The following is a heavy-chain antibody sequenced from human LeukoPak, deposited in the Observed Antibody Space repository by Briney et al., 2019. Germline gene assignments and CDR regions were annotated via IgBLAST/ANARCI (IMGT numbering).Heavy chain of an antibody. J-gene: IGHJ6*03. CDR1: GFTFSSYS. Sequence: TGGSLRLSCAASGFTFSSYSMNWVRQAPGKGLEWVSSISSSSSYIYYADSVKGRFTISRDNAKNSLYLQMNSLRAEDTALYYCARETCTTCYTYSYYYYMDVWGKGTTVTVSS. D-gene: IGHD2-2*01. V-gene: IGHV3-21*01. CDR3: ARETCTTCYTYSYYYYMDV. CDR2: ISSSSSYI.